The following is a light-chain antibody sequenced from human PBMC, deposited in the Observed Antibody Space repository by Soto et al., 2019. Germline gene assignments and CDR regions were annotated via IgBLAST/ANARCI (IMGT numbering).Light chain of an antibody. Sequence: EIDLTQSPGTLSLSPGERATLSCRASQSVSRSYLAWYQQKPGQSPRLLIYGVSTRATGIPDRFSGSGSGTDFTLTISRLEPEDFALYYCQQYHTSPLTFGQGTKVDIK. CDR2: GVS. V-gene: IGKV3-20*01. J-gene: IGKJ1*01. CDR1: QSVSRSY. CDR3: QQYHTSPLT.